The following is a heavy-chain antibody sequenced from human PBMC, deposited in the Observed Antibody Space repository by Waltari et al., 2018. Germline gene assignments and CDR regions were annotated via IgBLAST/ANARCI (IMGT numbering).Heavy chain of an antibody. J-gene: IGHJ4*02. CDR2: INHSGST. V-gene: IGHV4-34*01. CDR1: GGSCSGYY. D-gene: IGHD6-13*01. Sequence: QVQLQQWGAGLLKPSETLSLTCAVYGGSCSGYYWSWIRQPPGKGLEWIGEINHSGSTNYNPSLKSRVTISVDTSKNQFSLKLSSVTAADTAVYYCARGGYSDFDYWGQGTLVTVSS. CDR3: ARGGYSDFDY.